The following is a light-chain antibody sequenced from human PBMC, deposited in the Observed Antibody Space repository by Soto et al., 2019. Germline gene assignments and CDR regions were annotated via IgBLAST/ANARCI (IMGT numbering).Light chain of an antibody. CDR1: QSVRSY. CDR2: TTT. J-gene: IGKJ1*01. Sequence: DIPMTQSPSSLSASVGDTITITCRASQSVRSYLNWYQQKPGKAPYLLIYTTTSLQSEVPSRFSGSGSETHFTLTITSLQPEDFATYFCQQTYSAPPWTFGPGTQVEIK. CDR3: QQTYSAPPWT. V-gene: IGKV1-39*01.